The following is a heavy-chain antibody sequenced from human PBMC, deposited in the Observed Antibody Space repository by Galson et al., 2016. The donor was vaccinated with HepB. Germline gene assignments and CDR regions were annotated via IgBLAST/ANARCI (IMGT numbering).Heavy chain of an antibody. J-gene: IGHJ5*02. CDR2: IYPDDSET. V-gene: IGHV5-51*01. CDR3: ARSVGHDSSGYYYVRGNWFDP. CDR1: GYTFASYW. D-gene: IGHD3-22*01. Sequence: QSGAEVKKPGESLKISCKGSGYTFASYWIGWVRQMPGKGLEWMGIIYPDDSETRYSTSFQGQVTISVDKSIGTAYLQWSSLKASDTAMYYCARSVGHDSSGYYYVRGNWFDPWGQGTLVTVSS.